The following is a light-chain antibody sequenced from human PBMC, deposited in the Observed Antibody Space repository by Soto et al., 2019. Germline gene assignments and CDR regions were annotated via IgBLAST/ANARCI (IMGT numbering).Light chain of an antibody. J-gene: IGLJ1*01. CDR3: SSYTTSNTRQIV. CDR2: DVS. CDR1: SSDVGGYNY. V-gene: IGLV2-14*01. Sequence: QSVLTQPASVSGSPGQSITISCTGTSSDVGGYNYVSWYQQHPGKAPKFLIYDVSNRPSGVSIRFSGSKPGNTASLTISGLQAEDEADYYCSSYTTSNTRQIVFGTGTKVTVL.